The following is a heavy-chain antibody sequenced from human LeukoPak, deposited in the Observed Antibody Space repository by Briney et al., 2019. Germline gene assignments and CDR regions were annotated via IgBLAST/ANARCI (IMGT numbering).Heavy chain of an antibody. CDR3: ARLFSYDSSGYYPTDAFDI. Sequence: GESLKISCKGSGYSFTSYWIGWVRQMPGKGLEWMGIIYPGDSDTRYSPSFRGQVTISADKSISTAYLQWSSLKASDTAMYYCARLFSYDSSGYYPTDAFDIWGQGTMVTVSS. D-gene: IGHD3-22*01. CDR2: IYPGDSDT. V-gene: IGHV5-51*01. J-gene: IGHJ3*02. CDR1: GYSFTSYW.